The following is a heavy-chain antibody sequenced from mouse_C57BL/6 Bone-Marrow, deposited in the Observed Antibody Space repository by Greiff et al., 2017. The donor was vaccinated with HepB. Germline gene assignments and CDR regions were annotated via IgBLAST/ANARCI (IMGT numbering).Heavy chain of an antibody. CDR2: IDPETGGT. J-gene: IGHJ2*01. V-gene: IGHV1-15*01. CDR1: GYTFTDYE. Sequence: VQLKESGAELVRPGASVTLSCKASGYTFTDYEMHWVKQTPVHGLEWIGAIDPETGGTAYNQKFKGKAILTADKSSSTAYMELRSLTSEDSAVYYCTTRGGNYGNFDYWGQGTTLTVSS. CDR3: TTRGGNYGNFDY. D-gene: IGHD1-1*02.